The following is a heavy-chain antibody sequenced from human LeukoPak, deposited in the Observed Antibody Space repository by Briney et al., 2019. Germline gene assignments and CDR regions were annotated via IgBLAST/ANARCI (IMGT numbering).Heavy chain of an antibody. CDR2: IKQDGSEK. Sequence: PGRSLRLSCAASGFSFTRYGMHWVRQAPGKGLEWVANIKQDGSEKCYVDSVKGRFTISRDNAKNSLYLQMNSLRAEDTAVYYCARDRWELLSNSYHYCGLDVWGQGTTVTVSS. D-gene: IGHD2-15*01. CDR3: ARDRWELLSNSYHYCGLDV. V-gene: IGHV3-7*01. CDR1: GFSFTRYG. J-gene: IGHJ6*02.